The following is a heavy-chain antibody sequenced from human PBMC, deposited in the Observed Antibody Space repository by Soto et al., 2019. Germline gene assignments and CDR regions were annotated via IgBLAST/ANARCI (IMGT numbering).Heavy chain of an antibody. CDR2: IKQDGSEK. D-gene: IGHD1-7*01. CDR3: ARGITGTTH. V-gene: IGHV3-7*01. J-gene: IGHJ4*02. CDR1: GFTFSSYG. Sequence: GGSLRLSCAASGFTFSSYGMSWVRQAPGKGLEWVANIKQDGSEKYYVDSVKGRFTISRDNAKNSLYLQMNSLRAEDTAVYYCARGITGTTHWGQGTLVTVSS.